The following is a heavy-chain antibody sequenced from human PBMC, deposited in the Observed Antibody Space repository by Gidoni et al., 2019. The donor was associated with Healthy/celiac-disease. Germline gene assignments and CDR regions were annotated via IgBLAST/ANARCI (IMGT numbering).Heavy chain of an antibody. J-gene: IGHJ4*02. Sequence: EVPLVEYGGGLVQPGGYLRLSCAASGFTFSSYEMNWVRQAPGKGLEWVSYISSSGSNIYYADSVKGRFTISRDNAKNSLYLQMTSLRAEDTAVYYCARARIDFDYWGQGTLVTVSS. CDR2: ISSSGSNI. CDR3: ARARIDFDY. V-gene: IGHV3-48*03. D-gene: IGHD1-26*01. CDR1: GFTFSSYE.